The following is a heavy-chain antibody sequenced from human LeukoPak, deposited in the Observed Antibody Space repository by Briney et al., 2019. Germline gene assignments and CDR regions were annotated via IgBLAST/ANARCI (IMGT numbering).Heavy chain of an antibody. Sequence: GGSLRLSCATSGFTFSSYSMNWVRQAPGKGLEWVSYIGGTISYADSVQGRFTISRDNAKKSLYLQMNSLRAEDTAVYYCARDRDYAFDYWGQGTLVTVSS. J-gene: IGHJ4*02. CDR3: ARDRDYAFDY. CDR1: GFTFSSYS. D-gene: IGHD4-17*01. CDR2: IGGTI. V-gene: IGHV3-48*01.